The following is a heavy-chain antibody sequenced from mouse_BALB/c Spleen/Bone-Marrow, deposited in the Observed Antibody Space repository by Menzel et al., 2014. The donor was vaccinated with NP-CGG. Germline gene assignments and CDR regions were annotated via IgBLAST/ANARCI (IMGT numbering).Heavy chain of an antibody. Sequence: QVQLQQSGSVLVRPGASVKLSCKASGYTFTSSWMHWAKQRPGQGLEWIGEIHPNSGNTYYNEKFKGKATLTVDTSSSTAYVDLSSLTSEDSAVYYCAREKIYGNYLWYFDVWGAGTTVTVSS. CDR3: AREKIYGNYLWYFDV. D-gene: IGHD2-1*01. CDR1: GYTFTSSW. J-gene: IGHJ1*01. V-gene: IGHV1S130*01. CDR2: IHPNSGNT.